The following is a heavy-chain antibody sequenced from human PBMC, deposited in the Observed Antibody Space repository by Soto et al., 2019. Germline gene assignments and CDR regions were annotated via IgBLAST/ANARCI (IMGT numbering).Heavy chain of an antibody. J-gene: IGHJ6*02. CDR1: GGSISSSSYY. CDR3: ARLYGSGSYLYGMDV. D-gene: IGHD3-10*01. Sequence: PSETLSLTCTVSGGSISSSSYYWGWIRQPPGKGLEWIGSIYYSGSTYYNPSLKSRVTISVDTSKNQFSLKLSSVTAADTAVYYCARLYGSGSYLYGMDVWGQGTTVTVSS. CDR2: IYYSGST. V-gene: IGHV4-39*01.